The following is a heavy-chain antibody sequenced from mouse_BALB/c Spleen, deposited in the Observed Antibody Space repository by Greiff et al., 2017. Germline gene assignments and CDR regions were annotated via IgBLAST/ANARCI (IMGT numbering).Heavy chain of an antibody. V-gene: IGHV5-6-5*01. CDR1: GFTFSSYA. D-gene: IGHD1-1*01. J-gene: IGHJ1*01. CDR3: ARGPGSSYWYFDV. CDR2: ISSGGST. Sequence: EVKLVESGGGLVKPGGSLKLSCAASGFTFSSYAMSWVRQTPEKRLEWVASISSGGSTYYPDSVKGRFTISRDNARNILYLQMSSLRSEDTAMYYCARGPGSSYWYFDVWGAGTTVTVSS.